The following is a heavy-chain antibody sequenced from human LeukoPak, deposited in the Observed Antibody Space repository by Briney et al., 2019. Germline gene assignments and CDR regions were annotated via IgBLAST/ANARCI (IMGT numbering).Heavy chain of an antibody. CDR1: GFTFNSYT. CDR3: ARAPGDYLDGSGPLDH. D-gene: IGHD3-22*01. J-gene: IGHJ4*02. Sequence: GGSLRLSCAASGFTFNSYTMNWVRQAPGKGLESVSSTTSTGTYIHYADSVKGRFTISRDNPKNSVHLQMHSLRADDTAVYYCARAPGDYLDGSGPLDHWGPGTLVAVSS. CDR2: TTSTGTYI. V-gene: IGHV3-21*06.